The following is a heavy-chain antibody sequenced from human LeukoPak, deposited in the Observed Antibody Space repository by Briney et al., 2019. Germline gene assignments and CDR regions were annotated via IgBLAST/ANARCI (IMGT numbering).Heavy chain of an antibody. D-gene: IGHD3-10*01. Sequence: SETLSLTCTVSGGSISSYYWSWIRQPAGKGLEWIGRIYTSGSTNYNPSLKSRVTMSVDTSKNQFSLKLSSVTAADTAVYYCARHPRITMVRGVSGWFDPWGQGTLVTVSS. CDR1: GGSISSYY. CDR3: ARHPRITMVRGVSGWFDP. CDR2: IYTSGST. V-gene: IGHV4-4*07. J-gene: IGHJ5*02.